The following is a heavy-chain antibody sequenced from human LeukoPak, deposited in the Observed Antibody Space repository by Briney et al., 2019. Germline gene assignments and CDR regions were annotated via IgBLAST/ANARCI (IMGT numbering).Heavy chain of an antibody. J-gene: IGHJ4*02. V-gene: IGHV5-51*01. CDR3: ARGVNYDFWSGHFGY. CDR1: GYSFTSYW. CDR2: IYPGDSDT. D-gene: IGHD3-3*01. Sequence: GESLKISCKGSGYSFTSYWIGWVRQMPGKGLEWMGIIYPGDSDTRYSPSFQGQVTISADKSISTAYLQWSSLKASDTVMYYCARGVNYDFWSGHFGYWGQGTLVTVSS.